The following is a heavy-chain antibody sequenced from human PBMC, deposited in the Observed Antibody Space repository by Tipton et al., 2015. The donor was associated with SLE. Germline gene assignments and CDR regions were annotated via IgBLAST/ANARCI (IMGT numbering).Heavy chain of an antibody. J-gene: IGHJ4*02. CDR1: GGSFSGYQ. V-gene: IGHV4-34*01. D-gene: IGHD3-9*01. CDR3: ARLYYDILTGSSRDWYFDY. Sequence: TLSLTCAVYGGSFSGYQWSWIRQSPGKGLEWIGSFYHSGTTYYNPSLKSRLTISLDTSKNQFSLKLSSVTAADTAVYYCARLYYDILTGSSRDWYFDYWGQGTLVTVSS. CDR2: FYHSGTT.